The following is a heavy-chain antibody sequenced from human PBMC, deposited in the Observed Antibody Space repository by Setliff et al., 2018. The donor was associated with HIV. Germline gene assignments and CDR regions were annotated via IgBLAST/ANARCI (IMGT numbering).Heavy chain of an antibody. V-gene: IGHV4-61*02. CDR2: ILTSVST. D-gene: IGHD6-6*01. J-gene: IGHJ6*03. CDR3: ARPYSSSSYYYYHMDV. CDR1: GDSISSEDYY. Sequence: SETLSLTCTVYGDSISSEDYYWSWLRQPAGKGREWIRRILTSVSTTYNPTLRSRLTISVDQSKNQFSLKLSSVTAPATAVYYCARPYSSSSYYYYHMDVWGKGTAVTVS.